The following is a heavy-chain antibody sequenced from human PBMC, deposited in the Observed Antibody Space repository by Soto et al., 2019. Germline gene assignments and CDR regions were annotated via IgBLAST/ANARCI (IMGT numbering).Heavy chain of an antibody. CDR2: INHSGST. J-gene: IGHJ6*03. V-gene: IGHV4-34*01. Sequence: SETLSLTCAVYGGSFSGYYWSWIRQPPGKGLEWIGEINHSGSTNYNPSLKSRVTISVDTSKNQFSLKLSSVTAADTAVYYCAIFWSGDYYYMDVWGKGTTVTVSS. D-gene: IGHD3-3*01. CDR3: AIFWSGDYYYMDV. CDR1: GGSFSGYY.